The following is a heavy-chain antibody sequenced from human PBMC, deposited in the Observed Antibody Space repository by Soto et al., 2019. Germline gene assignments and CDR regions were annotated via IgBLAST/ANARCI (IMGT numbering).Heavy chain of an antibody. J-gene: IGHJ6*02. V-gene: IGHV3-23*01. CDR2: ISGSGGST. CDR3: AKAITRIGVVVPPAPSHYGMVV. D-gene: IGHD3-22*01. CDR1: GFTFSSYA. Sequence: GGSLRLSCAASGFTFSSYAMSWVRQAPGKGLEWVSAISGSGGSTYYADSVKGRFTISRDNSKNTLYLQMNSLRAEDTAVYYCAKAITRIGVVVPPAPSHYGMVVLDQGTTVTVSS.